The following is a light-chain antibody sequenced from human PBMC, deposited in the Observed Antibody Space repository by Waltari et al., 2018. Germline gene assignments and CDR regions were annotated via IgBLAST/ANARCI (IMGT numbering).Light chain of an antibody. V-gene: IGLV2-14*03. J-gene: IGLJ1*01. CDR1: SSDVGTYDY. CDR3: SSYTTSSTVYV. CDR2: DVT. Sequence: QSALTQPASVSGSPGQSITISCTGTSSDVGTYDYVSWYQQHPGKAPKRIIYDVTKRPAGIANRFSGSKSGNTASLTISGLQAEDEADYYCSSYTTSSTVYVFGTGTKVTVL.